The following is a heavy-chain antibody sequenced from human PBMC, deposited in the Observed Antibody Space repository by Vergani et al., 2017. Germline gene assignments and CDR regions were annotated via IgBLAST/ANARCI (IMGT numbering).Heavy chain of an antibody. J-gene: IGHJ3*01. D-gene: IGHD3-10*01. CDR1: GYIFSNFW. CDR3: ASGGHGSENGGALQL. V-gene: IGHV5-51*01. CDR2: IYPGDSEV. Sequence: EKQLVQSGSETKKPGESLKISCHAFGYIFSNFWIGWVRQRTGRGLEWMGSIYPGDSEVKSNPAFRGQVIFSVDTSVNTAYLQWRSLQAADTATYFCASGGHGSENGGALQLWGQGTNITVSS.